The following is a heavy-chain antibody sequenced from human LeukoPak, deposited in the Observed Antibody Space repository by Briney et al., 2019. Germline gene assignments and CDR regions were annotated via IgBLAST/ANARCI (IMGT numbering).Heavy chain of an antibody. CDR3: ARGDSQSKYRQFDS. D-gene: IGHD3-16*02. CDR1: GFTFSSYG. V-gene: IGHV3-7*04. Sequence: GGSLRLSCAASGFTFSSYGMSWVRQAPGKGLEWVANIKKDGSEKDYVDSVKGRFTISRDNAKNSLYLQMNSLRAEDTGVYYCARGDSQSKYRQFDSWGQGSPVIVSS. CDR2: IKKDGSEK. J-gene: IGHJ4*02.